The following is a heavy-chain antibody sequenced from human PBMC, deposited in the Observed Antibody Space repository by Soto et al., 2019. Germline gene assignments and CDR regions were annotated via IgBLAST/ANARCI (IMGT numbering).Heavy chain of an antibody. D-gene: IGHD2-21*02. V-gene: IGHV1-69*01. J-gene: IGHJ6*02. CDR1: GGTFSSYA. CDR3: ARVGVAYCGGDCYLVGYYGMDV. CDR2: IIPIFGTA. Sequence: QVQLVQSGAEVKKPGSSVKVSCKASGGTFSSYAISWVRQAPGQGLEWMGGIIPIFGTANYAQKFQGRVTITADESTSTAYMELSSLRSEDTAVYYSARVGVAYCGGDCYLVGYYGMDVWGQGTTVTVSS.